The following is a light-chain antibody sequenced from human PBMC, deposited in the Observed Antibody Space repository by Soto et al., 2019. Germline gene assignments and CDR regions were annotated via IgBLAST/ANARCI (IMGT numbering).Light chain of an antibody. J-gene: IGKJ1*01. CDR1: QTIYSY. CDR3: KQGYSTPWT. Sequence: DIQMTQSPSSLSASVGDSVTITCRASQTIYSYLVWYQPAPGRAPKLLSSRASTLQGGVPSRFSGSGSGTDFTLTMNSLQPEDFATYYCKQGYSTPWTVGQGTKVDIK. CDR2: RAS. V-gene: IGKV1-39*01.